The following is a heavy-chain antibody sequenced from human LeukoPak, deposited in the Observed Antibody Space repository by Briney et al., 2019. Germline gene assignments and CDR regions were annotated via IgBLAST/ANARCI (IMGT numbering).Heavy chain of an antibody. CDR3: AGVGSGSSHDY. CDR2: IYYSGST. CDR1: GGSISSYY. D-gene: IGHD3-10*01. Sequence: PSETLSLTCTVSGGSISSYYWSWIRQPPGKGLEWIGYIYYSGSTNYNPSLKSRVTISVDTSKNKFSLKLSSVTAADTAVYYCAGVGSGSSHDYWGQGTLVTVSS. J-gene: IGHJ4*02. V-gene: IGHV4-59*01.